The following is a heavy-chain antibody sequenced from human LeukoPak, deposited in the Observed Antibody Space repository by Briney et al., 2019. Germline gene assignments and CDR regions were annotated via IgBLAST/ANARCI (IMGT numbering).Heavy chain of an antibody. D-gene: IGHD3-10*01. CDR2: IYHSGST. J-gene: IGHJ4*02. CDR1: GGSFRGYY. V-gene: IGHV4-34*01. CDR3: ARGRITMVRGVINPLLDY. Sequence: PSETLSLTCAVHGGSFRGYYGSCRRQPPGKGLGWIGDIYHSGSTNYNPFLKSRVTISVDTSKNQFSLKLSSVTAADTAVYYCARGRITMVRGVINPLLDYWGQGTLVTVSS.